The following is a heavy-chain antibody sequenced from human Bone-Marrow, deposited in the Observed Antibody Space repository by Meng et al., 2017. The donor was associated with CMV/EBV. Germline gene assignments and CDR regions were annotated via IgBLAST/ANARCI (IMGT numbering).Heavy chain of an antibody. CDR2: ISSSSSYI. J-gene: IGHJ3*02. Sequence: GESLKISCAASGFTFSSYSMNWVRQAPGKGLEWVSSISSSSSYIYYADSVKGRFTISRDNAKNSLYLQMDSLRVEDTALYYCAKDDAFDMWGQGIMVTVSS. CDR1: GFTFSSYS. V-gene: IGHV3-21*04. CDR3: AKDDAFDM.